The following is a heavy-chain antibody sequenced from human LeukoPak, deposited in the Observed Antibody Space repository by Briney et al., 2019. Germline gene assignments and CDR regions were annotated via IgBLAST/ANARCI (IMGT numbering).Heavy chain of an antibody. D-gene: IGHD5-12*01. CDR3: ARRGSGYDLNLDY. V-gene: IGHV1-69*04. Sequence: SVKVSCKASGGTFSSYAISWVRQAPGQGLEWMGRIIPILGIANYAQKFQGRVTITADKSTSTAYMELSSLRSEDTAVYYCARRGSGYDLNLDYWGQGTLVTVSS. J-gene: IGHJ4*02. CDR1: GGTFSSYA. CDR2: IIPILGIA.